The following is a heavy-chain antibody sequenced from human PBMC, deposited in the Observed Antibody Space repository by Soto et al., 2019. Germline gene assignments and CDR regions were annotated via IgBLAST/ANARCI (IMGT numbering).Heavy chain of an antibody. J-gene: IGHJ3*01. Sequence: GGSLRLSCAASGFTFSSYAMSWVRQAPGKGLDWVSVISAGPGTTYYADSVKGRFTISRDNSKNTLYLQMNRLRAADTAVYYCATLYPQDDFAFWGGGTMVTVS. CDR3: ATLYPQDDFAF. CDR2: ISAGPGTT. CDR1: GFTFSSYA. D-gene: IGHD2-8*01. V-gene: IGHV3-23*01.